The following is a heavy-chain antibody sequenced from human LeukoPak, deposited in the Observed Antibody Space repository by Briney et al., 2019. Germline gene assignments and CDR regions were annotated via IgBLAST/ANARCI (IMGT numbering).Heavy chain of an antibody. V-gene: IGHV4-34*01. CDR2: INHNERY. CDR1: SGTFSGYY. J-gene: IGHJ5*02. Sequence: SETLSLTSAGHSGTFSGYYWSRITQPPGKELEWLGEINHNERYSYTPSLKSRVTISADTYKNQLSLKQSAVTAAATAVYYCARGRWFDPWCQGALVTVSS. CDR3: ARGRWFDP.